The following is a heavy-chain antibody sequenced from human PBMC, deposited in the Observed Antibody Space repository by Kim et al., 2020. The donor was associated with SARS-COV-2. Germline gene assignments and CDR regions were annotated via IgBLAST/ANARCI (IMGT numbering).Heavy chain of an antibody. CDR3: ARVRASSWYQDFDY. CDR1: GYSFISYA. J-gene: IGHJ4*02. CDR2: INTNTGSP. D-gene: IGHD6-13*01. V-gene: IGHV7-4-1*02. Sequence: ASVKVSCKASGYSFISYAVNWVRQAPGQGLEWMGWINTNTGSPTYARGFTGRFVFSLDTSVNTAYLQISSLKAADTAVYYCARVRASSWYQDFDYWGQGTLVTVSS.